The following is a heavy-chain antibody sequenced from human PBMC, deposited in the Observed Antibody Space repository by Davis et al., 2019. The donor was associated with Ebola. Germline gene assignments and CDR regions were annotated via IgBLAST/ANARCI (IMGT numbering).Heavy chain of an antibody. J-gene: IGHJ4*02. V-gene: IGHV3-73*01. CDR1: GFTFSGSA. Sequence: GGSLRLSCAASGFTFSGSAMHWVRQASGKGLEWVGRIRSKANSYATAYAASVKGRFTISRDDSKNTAYLQMNSLKTEDTAVYYCTRTYGDFDYWGQGTLVTVSS. CDR3: TRTYGDFDY. CDR2: IRSKANSYAT. D-gene: IGHD4-17*01.